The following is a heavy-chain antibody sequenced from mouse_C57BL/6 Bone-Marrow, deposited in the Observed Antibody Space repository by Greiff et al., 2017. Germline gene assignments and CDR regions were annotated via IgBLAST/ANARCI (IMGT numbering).Heavy chain of an antibody. CDR3: AKHAYYGNYSYWYFDV. V-gene: IGHV2-9*01. Sequence: VQLQESGPGLVAPSQSLSITCTASGFSLTSYGVDWVRQPPGKGLEWLGVIWGGGSTTYNSALMSRLSICKDNSKSQVFLKMNSLQTDDTAMYYCAKHAYYGNYSYWYFDVWGTGTTVTVSS. J-gene: IGHJ1*03. D-gene: IGHD2-10*01. CDR2: IWGGGST. CDR1: GFSLTSYG.